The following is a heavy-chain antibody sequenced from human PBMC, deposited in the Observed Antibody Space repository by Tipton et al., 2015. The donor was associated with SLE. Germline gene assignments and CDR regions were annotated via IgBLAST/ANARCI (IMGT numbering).Heavy chain of an antibody. J-gene: IGHJ4*02. V-gene: IGHV3-30-3*01. Sequence: SLRLSCTASGFTFGDYAMHWVRQAPGKGLEWVAVISYDGSNKYYADSVKGRFTISRDNSKNTLYLQMNSLRAEDTAVYYCARDSRITIFGVVIIKTPIFDYWGQGTLVTVSS. D-gene: IGHD3-3*01. CDR2: ISYDGSNK. CDR1: GFTFGDYA. CDR3: ARDSRITIFGVVIIKTPIFDY.